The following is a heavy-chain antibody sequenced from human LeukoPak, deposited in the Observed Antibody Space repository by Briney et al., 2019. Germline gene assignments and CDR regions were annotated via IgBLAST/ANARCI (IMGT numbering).Heavy chain of an antibody. CDR2: ISGRGGST. Sequence: GGSLRLSCAASGLTFSTYAMTWVRQAPGEGLEWVSSISGRGGSTYYADSVKGRFTLSRDNSKNMLYLQMNSLRAEDTAVYYCSTGSGHAFDIWGRGTMVTVSS. CDR1: GLTFSTYA. J-gene: IGHJ3*02. V-gene: IGHV3-23*01. CDR3: STGSGHAFDI. D-gene: IGHD3-10*01.